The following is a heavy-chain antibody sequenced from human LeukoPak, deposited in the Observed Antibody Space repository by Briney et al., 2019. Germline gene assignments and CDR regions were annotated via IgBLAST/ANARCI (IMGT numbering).Heavy chain of an antibody. Sequence: GGSLRLSCAASGFTFSNYAMHWVRQAPGKGLEWVAVISYDANDKYYADSVKGRFTISRDNFKNTLYLQMNNLRAEDTAVYYCARDVSVVVLSSTPTQIDYWGQGTLVTVSS. J-gene: IGHJ4*02. V-gene: IGHV3-30*04. CDR1: GFTFSNYA. CDR2: ISYDANDK. CDR3: ARDVSVVVLSSTPTQIDY. D-gene: IGHD3-22*01.